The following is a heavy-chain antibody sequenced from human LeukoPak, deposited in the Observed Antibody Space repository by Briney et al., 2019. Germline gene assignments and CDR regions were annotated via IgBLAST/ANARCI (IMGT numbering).Heavy chain of an antibody. CDR1: GGSISSYY. D-gene: IGHD6-13*01. J-gene: IGHJ4*02. Sequence: SETLSLTCTVSGGSISSYYWSWIRQPPGKGLEWIGYIYYSGSPNYNPPLKSRVTISVATSKNQFSLKLSSVTAADTAVYYCARVRKVGSWYFDYWGQGTLVTVSS. CDR3: ARVRKVGSWYFDY. V-gene: IGHV4-59*01. CDR2: IYYSGSP.